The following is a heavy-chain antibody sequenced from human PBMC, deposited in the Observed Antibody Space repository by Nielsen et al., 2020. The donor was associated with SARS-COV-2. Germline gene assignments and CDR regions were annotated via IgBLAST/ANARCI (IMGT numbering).Heavy chain of an antibody. D-gene: IGHD6-19*01. CDR3: ARESVTGTDAFDI. J-gene: IGHJ3*02. CDR1: GFSINDSG. CDR2: IRSKTHSYET. V-gene: IGHV3-73*01. Sequence: GESLKISCAASGFSINDSGMHWVRQASGKGLEWVGRIRSKTHSYETVYAASVRDRFTISRDDSKNTAYLQMNSLRAEDTAVYYCARESVTGTDAFDIWGQGTVVTVSS.